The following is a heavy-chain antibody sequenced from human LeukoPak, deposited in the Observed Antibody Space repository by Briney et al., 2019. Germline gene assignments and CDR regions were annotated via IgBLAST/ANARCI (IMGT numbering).Heavy chain of an antibody. Sequence: QPGGSLRLSCAASGFTFGDYVMHWVRHTPAKGLEWVPLISWDGGSTSYADSVKGRFTISRDNSKNSLYLQMNTLRPEDTALYYCAKDRDYYFEYWGQGTPVTVSS. D-gene: IGHD3/OR15-3a*01. V-gene: IGHV3-43D*04. CDR2: ISWDGGST. J-gene: IGHJ4*02. CDR1: GFTFGDYV. CDR3: AKDRDYYFEY.